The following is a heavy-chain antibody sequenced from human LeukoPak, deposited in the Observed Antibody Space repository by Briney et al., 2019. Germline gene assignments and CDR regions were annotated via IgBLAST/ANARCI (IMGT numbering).Heavy chain of an antibody. Sequence: SETLSLTCTVSGGSISSYYWGWIRQPPGKGLEWIGSIYYSGSTYYSPSLKSRVTISVDTSKNQFSLKLSSVTAADTAVYYCARLLRVGYCSTTTCNWFDPWGQGTLVTVSS. CDR1: GGSISSYY. CDR2: IYYSGST. D-gene: IGHD2-2*03. V-gene: IGHV4-39*07. CDR3: ARLLRVGYCSTTTCNWFDP. J-gene: IGHJ5*02.